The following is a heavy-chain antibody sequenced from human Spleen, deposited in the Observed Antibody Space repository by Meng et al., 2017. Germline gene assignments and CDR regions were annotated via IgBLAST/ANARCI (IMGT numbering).Heavy chain of an antibody. V-gene: IGHV4-34*01. Sequence: SETLSLTCAVYGGSFSDYYWSWIRQPPGKGLEWIGEISHSGSTNYNPSLKSRVTISVDTSKNQFSLKLTSVTAADTAVYYCARAEVTFDYWGQGTLVTVSS. D-gene: IGHD2-21*02. CDR2: ISHSGST. CDR3: ARAEVTFDY. CDR1: GGSFSDYY. J-gene: IGHJ4*02.